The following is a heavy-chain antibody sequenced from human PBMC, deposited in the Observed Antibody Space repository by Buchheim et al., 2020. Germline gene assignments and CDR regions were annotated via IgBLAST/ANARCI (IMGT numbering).Heavy chain of an antibody. V-gene: IGHV3-74*01. CDR2: INGDGSVT. CDR3: ARLSNDRNWDY. Sequence: EMHLVESGGDLVQPGESLRLSCAASGFTFSNYWMNWVRQAPGKGLVWVSHINGDGSVTNYADSVKGRFSISRDNAKNTLYLQMNSLRDNDTAVYYCARLSNDRNWDYWGQG. D-gene: IGHD4-11*01. CDR1: GFTFSNYW. J-gene: IGHJ4*02.